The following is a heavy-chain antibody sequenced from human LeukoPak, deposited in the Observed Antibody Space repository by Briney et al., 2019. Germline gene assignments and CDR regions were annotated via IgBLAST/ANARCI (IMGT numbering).Heavy chain of an antibody. CDR3: ARAPAAFLYWFDP. J-gene: IGHJ5*02. D-gene: IGHD2-2*01. CDR1: GGSISSGDYY. Sequence: SQTLSLTCTVSGGSISSGDYYWSWIRQPPGKGLEWIGYIYYSGSTYYNPSLKSRVTISVDTSKNQFSLKLSSVTAADTAVYCCARAPAAFLYWFDPWGQGTLVTVSS. CDR2: IYYSGST. V-gene: IGHV4-30-4*08.